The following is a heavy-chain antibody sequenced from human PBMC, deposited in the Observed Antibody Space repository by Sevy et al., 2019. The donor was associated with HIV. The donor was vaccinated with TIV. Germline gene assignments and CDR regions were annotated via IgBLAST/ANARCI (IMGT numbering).Heavy chain of an antibody. J-gene: IGHJ4*02. CDR3: AKGGRSYGDSYFDH. CDR1: GFTFSISA. D-gene: IGHD5-18*01. V-gene: IGHV3-23*01. CDR2: ISGSGNSA. Sequence: GGSLRLSCAASGFTFSISAMTWVRQAPGKGLEWVSVISGSGNSAYYADSVKGRFTISRDNSKNTLSLQMNSLRAEDTAVYYCAKGGRSYGDSYFDHWGQGTLVNVSS.